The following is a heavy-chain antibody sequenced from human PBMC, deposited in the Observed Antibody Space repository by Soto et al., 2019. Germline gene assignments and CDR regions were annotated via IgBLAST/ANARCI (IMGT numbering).Heavy chain of an antibody. Sequence: SETLSLTYTVSGGSISGGDYYWSWIRQPPGKGLEWIGYIYYSGSTYYNPSLKSRVTISVDTSKNQFSLKLSSVTAADTAVYYCARGKSGIRGSGATNWFDPWGQGTLVTVSS. J-gene: IGHJ5*02. CDR2: IYYSGST. V-gene: IGHV4-30-4*01. CDR1: GGSISGGDYY. D-gene: IGHD3-10*01. CDR3: ARGKSGIRGSGATNWFDP.